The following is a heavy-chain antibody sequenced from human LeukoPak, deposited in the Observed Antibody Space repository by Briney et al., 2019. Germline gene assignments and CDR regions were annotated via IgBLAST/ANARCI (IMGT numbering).Heavy chain of an antibody. Sequence: GRSLRLSCAASGFTFSRNAMHWVRQAPGKGLEWVAVISYDGSNKYYADSVKGRFTISRDNSKNTLYLQMNSLRAEDTAVYYCARERLGEHYFDCWGQGTLFTVSS. CDR3: ARERLGEHYFDC. CDR2: ISYDGSNK. J-gene: IGHJ4*02. D-gene: IGHD1-1*01. V-gene: IGHV3-30-3*01. CDR1: GFTFSRNA.